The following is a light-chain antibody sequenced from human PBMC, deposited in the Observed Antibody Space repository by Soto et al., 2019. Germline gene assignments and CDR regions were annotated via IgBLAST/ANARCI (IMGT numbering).Light chain of an antibody. CDR2: AAS. CDR3: QQYGSSPRT. V-gene: IGKV3-20*01. Sequence: EIVLTQSPGTLSLSPGERATLSCRASQSVSSNSLAWYRQKPGQAPRLLIYAASSRATGIPDRFSGSGSGTDFTLTISRLEPEEFAVYYCQQYGSSPRTFGQGTKVEIK. J-gene: IGKJ1*01. CDR1: QSVSSNS.